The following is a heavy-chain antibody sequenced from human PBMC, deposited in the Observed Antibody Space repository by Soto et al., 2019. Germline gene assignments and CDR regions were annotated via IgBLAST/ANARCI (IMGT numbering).Heavy chain of an antibody. CDR3: ARDAFEIYYKFGLDV. CDR1: GFTFSSYA. J-gene: IGHJ6*02. Sequence: GGSLRLSWAASGFTFSSYAMSWVRQAPGKGLEWLSYISSSGGTIKYADSVKGRFTISRDNAKNSLYLQMHSLRADDTAVYYCARDAFEIYYKFGLDVWGQGTPVTVSS. D-gene: IGHD3-10*01. V-gene: IGHV3-48*04. CDR2: ISSSGGTI.